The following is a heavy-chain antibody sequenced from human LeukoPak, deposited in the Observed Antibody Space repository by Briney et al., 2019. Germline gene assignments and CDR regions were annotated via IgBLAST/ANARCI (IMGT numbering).Heavy chain of an antibody. D-gene: IGHD4-17*01. CDR2: IKSKIDGGTT. CDR1: RFTVGDAW. V-gene: IGHV3-15*01. J-gene: IGHJ3*02. CDR3: TADSIPDYGDSKGDAFDI. Sequence: PGGSLRLSCAASRFTVGDAWMTWVRQAPGKGLEWVGRIKSKIDGGTTDYAAPVKGRFTISRDESKGTLYLQMNGLKTEDTAVYYCTADSIPDYGDSKGDAFDIWGQGTMVTVSS.